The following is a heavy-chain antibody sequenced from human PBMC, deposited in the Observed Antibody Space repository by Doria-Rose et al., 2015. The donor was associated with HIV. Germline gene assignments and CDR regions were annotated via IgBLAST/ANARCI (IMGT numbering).Heavy chain of an antibody. D-gene: IGHD6-13*01. V-gene: IGHV2-26*01. CDR2: IFSDDER. J-gene: IGHJ4*02. CDR1: GVSLSSPGMG. Sequence: EQSGPVLVKPTETLTLTCTVSGVSLSSPGMGVSWIRQPPGKALEWLANIFSDDERCYKTSLKSRLTISRGISKSQVDLTRTDMDPVDTATYYCARIKSSRWYHKSYFDFWGQGTLVIVSA. CDR3: ARIKSSRWYHKSYFDF.